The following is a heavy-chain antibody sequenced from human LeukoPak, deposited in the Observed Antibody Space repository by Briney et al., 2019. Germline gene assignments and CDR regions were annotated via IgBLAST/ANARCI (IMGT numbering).Heavy chain of an antibody. J-gene: IGHJ4*02. CDR2: IIPILGIA. CDR1: GGTFSSYA. D-gene: IGHD2-8*01. Sequence: GASVKVSCEASGGTFSSYAISWVRQAPGQGLEWMGRIIPILGIANYAQKFQGRVTITADKSTSTAYMELSSLRSEDTAVYYCARMANGASPHYWGQGTLVTVSS. V-gene: IGHV1-69*04. CDR3: ARMANGASPHY.